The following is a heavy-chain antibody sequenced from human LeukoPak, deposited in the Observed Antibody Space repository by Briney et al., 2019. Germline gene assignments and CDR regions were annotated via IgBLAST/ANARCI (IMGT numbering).Heavy chain of an antibody. V-gene: IGHV1-46*01. J-gene: IGHJ4*02. D-gene: IGHD3-22*01. CDR1: GYTFTSYY. CDR2: INPSGGST. CDR3: ARFRYYYDSSGPEPPSDY. Sequence: ASVKVSCKASGYTFTSYYMHWVRQAPGQGLEWMGIINPSGGSTSYAQKFQGRVTMTRDMSTSTVYMELSSLRSEDTAVYYCARFRYYYDSSGPEPPSDYWGQGTLVTVSS.